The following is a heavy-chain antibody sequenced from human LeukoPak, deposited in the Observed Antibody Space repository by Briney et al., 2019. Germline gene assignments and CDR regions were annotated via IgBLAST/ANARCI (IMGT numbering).Heavy chain of an antibody. CDR2: IYTSGST. V-gene: IGHV4-4*07. CDR1: GGSISSYY. J-gene: IGHJ4*02. Sequence: PSETLSLTCTVSGGSISSYYWSWIRQPAGKGLEWIGRIYTSGSTNYNPSLKSRVTMSVDTSKNQFSLKLSSVTAADTAVYYCARVRITIFGVAMLDYWGQGTLVTVSS. CDR3: ARVRITIFGVAMLDY. D-gene: IGHD3-3*01.